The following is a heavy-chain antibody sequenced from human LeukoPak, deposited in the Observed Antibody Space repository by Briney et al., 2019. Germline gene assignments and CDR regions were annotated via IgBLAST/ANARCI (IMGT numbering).Heavy chain of an antibody. CDR2: ISSSSSYI. V-gene: IGHV3-21*01. D-gene: IGHD2-2*01. CDR1: GFTFSSYS. J-gene: IGHJ4*02. Sequence: GGSLRLSCAASGFTFSSYSMNWVCQAPAKGLELVSSISSSSSYIYYADSVKGRFTISRDNAKNSLYLQMNSLRAEDTAVYYCAREQGNTNPPEFDYWGQGTLVTVSS. CDR3: AREQGNTNPPEFDY.